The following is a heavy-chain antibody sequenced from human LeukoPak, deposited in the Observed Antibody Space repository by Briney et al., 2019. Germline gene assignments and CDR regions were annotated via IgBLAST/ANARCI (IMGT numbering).Heavy chain of an antibody. D-gene: IGHD1-26*01. V-gene: IGHV4-59*08. Sequence: TSETLSLTCTVSGGSISGLHWSWIRQPPGKGLERIGYIYYSGSTTYNPSLKSRVTISVDTSKNQFSLRLSSVTAADTAVYYCARYSGTHSRNFDCWGQGTLVTVSS. CDR1: GGSISGLH. J-gene: IGHJ4*02. CDR2: IYYSGST. CDR3: ARYSGTHSRNFDC.